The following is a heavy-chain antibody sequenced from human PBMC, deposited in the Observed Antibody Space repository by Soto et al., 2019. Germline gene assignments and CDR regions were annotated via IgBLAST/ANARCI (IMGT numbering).Heavy chain of an antibody. CDR3: ARARPGVYFTRPFDP. V-gene: IGHV4-34*01. Sequence: SGTLSLTCDGYGGSFSVYHWSWIRQPPGKALEWIGEINQSGSTNYNPSLKSRVTISIDTSKNQFSLKLSSVTAADTAVYYCARARPGVYFTRPFDPRGQGTLVTVS. D-gene: IGHD2-8*01. J-gene: IGHJ5*02. CDR2: INQSGST. CDR1: GGSFSVYH.